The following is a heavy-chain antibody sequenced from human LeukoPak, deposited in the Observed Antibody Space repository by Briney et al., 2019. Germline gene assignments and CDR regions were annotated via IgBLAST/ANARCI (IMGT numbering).Heavy chain of an antibody. J-gene: IGHJ4*02. D-gene: IGHD6-6*01. CDR1: GGSISSGGYY. V-gene: IGHV4-61*08. CDR2: IYHSGST. CDR3: ARGFPNPRPGLDY. Sequence: SETLSLTCTVSGGSISSGGYYWTWIRQPPGKGLEWIGYIYHSGSTNYNPSLKSRVTISVDTSKNQFSLKLSSVTAAGTAVYYCARGFPNPRPGLDYWAQGTLVTVPS.